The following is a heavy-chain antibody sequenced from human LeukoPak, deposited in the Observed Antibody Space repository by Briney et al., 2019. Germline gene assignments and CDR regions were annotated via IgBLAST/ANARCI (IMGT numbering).Heavy chain of an antibody. CDR2: IFYTGST. Sequence: SETLSLTCTVSGVSISGNYWSWIRQPPGKGLEWIGYIFYTGSTNYNPSLQSRVTILLDTSKNQFSLKLSSVSAADTAVYYCARVVNQGYSDYWGQGTLVTVSS. V-gene: IGHV4-59*01. CDR3: ARVVNQGYSDY. CDR1: GVSISGNY. D-gene: IGHD6-6*01. J-gene: IGHJ4*02.